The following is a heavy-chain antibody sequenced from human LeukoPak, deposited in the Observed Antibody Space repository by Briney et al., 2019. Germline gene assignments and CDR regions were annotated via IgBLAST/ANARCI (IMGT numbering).Heavy chain of an antibody. Sequence: ASVKVSCKASGYTFTDYFIHWGRQAPGQGLEWMGWINPNIGDASYAQKFQDRVTMTRDRSINTAYMELSRLTSDDTAVYYCARMALDGGDSIGFDSWGQGTLVTVSS. CDR1: GYTFTDYF. J-gene: IGHJ5*01. CDR3: ARMALDGGDSIGFDS. D-gene: IGHD2-21*02. CDR2: INPNIGDA. V-gene: IGHV1-2*02.